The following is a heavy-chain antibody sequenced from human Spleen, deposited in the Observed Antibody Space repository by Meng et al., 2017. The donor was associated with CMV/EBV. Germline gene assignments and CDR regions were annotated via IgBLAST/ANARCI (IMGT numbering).Heavy chain of an antibody. J-gene: IGHJ6*02. V-gene: IGHV3-48*04. CDR2: ISSSSSTI. D-gene: IGHD3-10*02. CDR1: GFTFSSYS. Sequence: GGSLRLSCAASGFTFSSYSMNWVRQAPGKGLEWVSYISSSSSTIYYADSVKGRFTISRDNAKNSLYLQMNSLRAEDTAVYYCARPTATFGSYYGMDVWGQGTTVTVSS. CDR3: ARPTATFGSYYGMDV.